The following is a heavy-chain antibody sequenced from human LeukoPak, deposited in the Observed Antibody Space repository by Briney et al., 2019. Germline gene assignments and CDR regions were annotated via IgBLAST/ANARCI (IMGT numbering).Heavy chain of an antibody. D-gene: IGHD3-22*01. CDR3: ARSGYYDSSGYFDY. J-gene: IGHJ4*02. CDR1: GVSISSSNSY. CDR2: IYYSGNT. V-gene: IGHV4-39*01. Sequence: SETLSLTCTVSGVSISSSNSYWGWIRQPPGKGLEWIGSIYYSGNTYYNASLKSQVSISIDTSKNQFFLKLSSVTAADTAVYYCARSGYYDSSGYFDYWGQGTLVTVSS.